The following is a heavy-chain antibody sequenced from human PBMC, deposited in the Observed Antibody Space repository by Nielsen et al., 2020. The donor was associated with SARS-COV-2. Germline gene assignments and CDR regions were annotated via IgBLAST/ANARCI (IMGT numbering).Heavy chain of an antibody. J-gene: IGHJ4*02. D-gene: IGHD6-19*01. CDR3: ARGDYSSGALDY. CDR1: DGSFNGYY. V-gene: IGHV4-34*01. CDR2: ISHSGST. Sequence: SETLSLTCAVYDGSFNGYYWSWIRQPPGKGLEWIGEISHSGSTNYNPSLKSRVTISVDTSKNQFSLKLSSVTAADTAVYYCARGDYSSGALDYWGQGTLVTVSS.